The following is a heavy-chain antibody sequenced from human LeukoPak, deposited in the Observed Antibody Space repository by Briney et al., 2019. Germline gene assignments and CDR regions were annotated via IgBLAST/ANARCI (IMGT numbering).Heavy chain of an antibody. J-gene: IGHJ5*02. CDR2: IWYDGSNK. V-gene: IGHV3-33*01. Sequence: GGSLRLSCAASGFTFSSYGMHWVRQAPGKGLEWVAAIWYDGSNKYYADSVKGRFTISRDNTKNTLYLQMNSLRAEDTAVYYCGRGPYGSGSYTWDQGTLVTVSS. CDR1: GFTFSSYG. CDR3: GRGPYGSGSYT. D-gene: IGHD3-10*01.